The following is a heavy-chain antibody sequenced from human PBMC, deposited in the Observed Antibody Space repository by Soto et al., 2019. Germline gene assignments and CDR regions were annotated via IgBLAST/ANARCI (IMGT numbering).Heavy chain of an antibody. Sequence: LRLSCPPGPISFSDYYMSWIRQTPGKGLVWVSYIGGGGSARYYGDSVECRFTISRDNAKNSPYLEMNRPRAEDTAVYYCESDSSSDWFGPWGQGTLVAVSS. CDR2: IGGGGSAR. CDR1: PISFSDYY. V-gene: IGHV3-11*01. J-gene: IGHJ5*02. CDR3: ESDSSSDWFGP. D-gene: IGHD6-6*01.